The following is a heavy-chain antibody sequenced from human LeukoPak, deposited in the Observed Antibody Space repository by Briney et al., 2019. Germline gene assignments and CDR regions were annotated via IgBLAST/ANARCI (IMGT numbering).Heavy chain of an antibody. CDR2: LYLDDDK. CDR1: GFSLSTSGVG. V-gene: IGHV2-5*02. D-gene: IGHD2-15*01. CDR3: AHRRVANWFDP. Sequence: SGATLVNPTQTLTLTCTFSGFSLSTSGVGVGWIRQPPGKALEWLALLYLDDDKRYSPSLKSRLTITKDTSKNQVVLTMTNMDPVDTATYYCAHRRVANWFDPWGQGTLVTVSS. J-gene: IGHJ5*02.